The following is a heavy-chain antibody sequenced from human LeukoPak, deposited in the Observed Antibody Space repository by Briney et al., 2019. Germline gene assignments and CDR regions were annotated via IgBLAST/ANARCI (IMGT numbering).Heavy chain of an antibody. V-gene: IGHV4-38-2*02. CDR3: ARTLGDIVVVPAARAKRGGWFDP. CDR1: GYSISSGYY. D-gene: IGHD2-2*01. CDR2: IYHSGST. J-gene: IGHJ5*02. Sequence: PSETLSLTCTVSGYSISSGYYWGWIRQPPGKGLEWIGSIYHSGSTYYNPSLKSRVTISVDTSKNQFSLKLSSVTAADTAVYYCARTLGDIVVVPAARAKRGGWFDPWGQGTLVTVSS.